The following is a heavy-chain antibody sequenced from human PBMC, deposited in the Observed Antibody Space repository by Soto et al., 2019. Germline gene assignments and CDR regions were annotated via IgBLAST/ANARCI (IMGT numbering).Heavy chain of an antibody. Sequence: QLQLQESGPGLVKPPETLSLTCTVSGGSISSSSYYWGWIRQPPGKGLEWIGSIYYSGSTYYNPSLKSRVTISVDTSKNQFSLKLSSVTAADTAVYYCARPGYSSGWFNWFDPWGQGTLVTVSS. CDR1: GGSISSSSYY. D-gene: IGHD6-19*01. CDR2: IYYSGST. J-gene: IGHJ5*02. CDR3: ARPGYSSGWFNWFDP. V-gene: IGHV4-39*01.